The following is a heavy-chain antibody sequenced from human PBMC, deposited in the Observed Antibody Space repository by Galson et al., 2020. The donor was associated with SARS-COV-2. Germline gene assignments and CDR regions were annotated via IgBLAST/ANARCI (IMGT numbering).Heavy chain of an antibody. J-gene: IGHJ4*02. D-gene: IGHD2-15*01. CDR1: GFTFSSYS. CDR3: ARVNGQYCSGGSCYYHFDY. V-gene: IGHV3-21*01. Sequence: TGGSLRLSCAASGFTFSSYSMNWVRQAPGKGLEWVSSISSSSSYIYYADSVKGRFTISRDNAKNSLYLQMNSLRAEDTAVYYCARVNGQYCSGGSCYYHFDYWGQGTLVTVSS. CDR2: ISSSSSYI.